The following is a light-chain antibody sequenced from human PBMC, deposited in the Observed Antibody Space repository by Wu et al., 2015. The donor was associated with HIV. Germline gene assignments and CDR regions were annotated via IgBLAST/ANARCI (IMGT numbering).Light chain of an antibody. J-gene: IGKJ2*01. CDR2: EAS. V-gene: IGKV1-NL1*01. CDR1: QVISNS. Sequence: DIQMTQSPTSLSPSVGDTVTITCRASQVISNSLAWYRQKPGKAPEFLLYEASRLESGVPSRFSGSGSGTDFTLTISSLQPEDFATYYCQQYFFTPHTFGQGTKLQI. CDR3: QQYFFTPHT.